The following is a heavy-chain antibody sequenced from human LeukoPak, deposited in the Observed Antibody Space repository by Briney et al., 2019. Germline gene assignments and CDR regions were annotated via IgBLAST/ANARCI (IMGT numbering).Heavy chain of an antibody. Sequence: GASVKVSCKTSGYTFTDYYVHWVRQAPGQGLEWMGWINPNSGGTNYAQKFQGRVTMTRDTSISTAYMELNRLTSDDTAVYYCARDMIRIQLWLDMGVWFDPWGQGTLVTVSS. CDR3: ARDMIRIQLWLDMGVWFDP. CDR1: GYTFTDYY. CDR2: INPNSGGT. J-gene: IGHJ5*02. V-gene: IGHV1-2*02. D-gene: IGHD5-18*01.